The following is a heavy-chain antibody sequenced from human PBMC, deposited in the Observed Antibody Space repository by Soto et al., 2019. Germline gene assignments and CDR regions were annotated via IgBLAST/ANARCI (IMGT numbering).Heavy chain of an antibody. J-gene: IGHJ5*02. D-gene: IGHD2-15*01. CDR3: ARSIAAGVNWFDP. V-gene: IGHV3-74*01. Sequence: GGSLRLSCAASGFTFSSYWMHWVRQAPGKGLVWVSRINSDWISTSYADSVKGRFAISRDNAKNTLYLQMNSLRAEDTAVYYCARSIAAGVNWFDPWGQGTLVTVSS. CDR2: INSDWIST. CDR1: GFTFSSYW.